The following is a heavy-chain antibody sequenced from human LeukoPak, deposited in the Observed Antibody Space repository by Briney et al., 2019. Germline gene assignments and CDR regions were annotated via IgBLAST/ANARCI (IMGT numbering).Heavy chain of an antibody. D-gene: IGHD4-17*01. CDR2: IYYSGSS. J-gene: IGHJ2*01. CDR1: GGSISSGDYY. CDR3: ASLNGDPSYWSFDL. Sequence: PSETLSLTCTVSGGSISSGDYYWSWIRQPPGKGLEWIGYIYYSGSSYYNPPLKSRVTMSVDTSKNQFSLKLSSVTAADTALYYCASLNGDPSYWSFDLWGRGTLVTVSS. V-gene: IGHV4-30-4*01.